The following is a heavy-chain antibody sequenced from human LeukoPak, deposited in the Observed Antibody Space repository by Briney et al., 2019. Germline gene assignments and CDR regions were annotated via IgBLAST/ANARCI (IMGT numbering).Heavy chain of an antibody. Sequence: PGGSLRLSCAASGFTFSSYGMHWVRQAPGKGLEWVAVIWYDGSNKYYADSVKGRFTISRDNSKNTLYLQMNSLRAEDTAVYYCARTKEWELLGGFDYWGQGTLVTVSS. CDR1: GFTFSSYG. CDR2: IWYDGSNK. D-gene: IGHD1-26*01. J-gene: IGHJ4*02. CDR3: ARTKEWELLGGFDY. V-gene: IGHV3-33*01.